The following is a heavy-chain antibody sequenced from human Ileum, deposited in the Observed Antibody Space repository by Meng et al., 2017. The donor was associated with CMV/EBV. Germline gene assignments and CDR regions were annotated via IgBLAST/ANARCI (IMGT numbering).Heavy chain of an antibody. CDR1: GFTVNTFA. V-gene: IGHV3-48*03. CDR3: ARVISGAVGDY. J-gene: IGHJ4*02. CDR2: ISATGGGTTTI. Sequence: GESLKISCAASGFTVNTFAMNWVRQAPGKGLEWVAYISATGGGTTTIYYADSVKGRFTISRDNAKNALYLQMDGLRGEDTAVYYCARVISGAVGDYWGQGTLVTVSS. D-gene: IGHD4/OR15-4a*01.